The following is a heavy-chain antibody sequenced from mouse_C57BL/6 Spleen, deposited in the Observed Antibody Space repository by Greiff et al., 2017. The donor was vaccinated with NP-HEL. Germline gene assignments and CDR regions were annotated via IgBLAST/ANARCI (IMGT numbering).Heavy chain of an antibody. D-gene: IGHD1-1*01. CDR1: GYAFSSYW. CDR2: IYPGDGDT. Sequence: QVQLQQSGAELVKPGASVKISCKASGYAFSSYWMNWVKQRPGKGLEWIGQIYPGDGDTNYNGKVKGKATLTADKSSSTAYMQLSSLTSEDSAVXFCASLYYGSSHWYFDVWGTGTTVTVSS. J-gene: IGHJ1*03. CDR3: ASLYYGSSHWYFDV. V-gene: IGHV1-80*01.